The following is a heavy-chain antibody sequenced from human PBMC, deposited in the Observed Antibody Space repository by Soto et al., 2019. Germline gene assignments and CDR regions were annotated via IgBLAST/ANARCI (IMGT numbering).Heavy chain of an antibody. CDR1: GGSISSSSYY. CDR3: ARHTLPYYGDYYHCFDP. D-gene: IGHD4-17*01. V-gene: IGHV4-39*01. Sequence: SETLSLTCTASGGSISSSSYYWGWIRQPPGKGLEWIGSIYYSGSTYYNPSLKSRVTISVDTSKNQFSLKLSSVTAADTAVYYCARHTLPYYGDYYHCFDPWGQGTLVSVSS. J-gene: IGHJ5*02. CDR2: IYYSGST.